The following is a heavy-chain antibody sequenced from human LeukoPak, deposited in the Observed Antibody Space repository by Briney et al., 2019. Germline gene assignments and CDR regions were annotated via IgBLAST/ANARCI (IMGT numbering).Heavy chain of an antibody. Sequence: ASVKVSCKASGYTFTGYYMHWVRQAPGQGLEWMGWINPNSGGTNYAQKFQGRVTMTRDTSISTAYMELSRLRSDDTAVYYCAVDAGYCSSTSCQVMYYFDYWGQGTLVTVSS. CDR3: AVDAGYCSSTSCQVMYYFDY. CDR2: INPNSGGT. D-gene: IGHD2-2*01. CDR1: GYTFTGYY. J-gene: IGHJ4*02. V-gene: IGHV1-2*02.